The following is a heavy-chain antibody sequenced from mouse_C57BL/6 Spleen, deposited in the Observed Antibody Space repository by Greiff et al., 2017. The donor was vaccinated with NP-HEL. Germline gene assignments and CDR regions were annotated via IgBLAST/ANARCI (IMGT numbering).Heavy chain of an antibody. CDR1: GFSLTSYG. CDR2: IWSGGST. CDR3: ATHYYGSSSYAMDY. J-gene: IGHJ4*01. Sequence: QVQLKESGPGLVQPSQSLSITCTVSGFSLTSYGVHWVRQSPGKGLEWLGVIWSGGSTDYNAAFISRLSISKDNSKSQVFFKMNSLQADDTAIYYCATHYYGSSSYAMDYWGQGTSVTVSS. D-gene: IGHD1-1*01. V-gene: IGHV2-2*01.